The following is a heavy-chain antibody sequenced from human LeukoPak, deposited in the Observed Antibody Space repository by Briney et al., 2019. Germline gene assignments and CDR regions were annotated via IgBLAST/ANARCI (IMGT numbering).Heavy chain of an antibody. CDR1: GFTFSSYW. Sequence: GGSLRLSCAATGFTFSSYWMSWVGQAPGKGLEWVANIKQDGSEKYYVDSVKGRFTISRDNAKNSLYLQMNSLRAEDTAVYYCARGDNYGSGSYYRGPLDYWGQGTLVTVSS. D-gene: IGHD3-10*01. CDR2: IKQDGSEK. CDR3: ARGDNYGSGSYYRGPLDY. J-gene: IGHJ4*02. V-gene: IGHV3-7*01.